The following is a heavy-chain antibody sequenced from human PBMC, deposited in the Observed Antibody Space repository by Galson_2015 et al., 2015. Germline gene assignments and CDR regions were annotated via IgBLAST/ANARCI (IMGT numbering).Heavy chain of an antibody. Sequence: SLRLSCATSGFTFTNYALHWVRQAPSKGLEWVALISDDGSEEYYADSAKGRFAISRDNPKNTVFLQMNSLRTEDTAIYYCAREVAATALDYWGQGTLVTVSS. V-gene: IGHV3-30*09. CDR3: AREVAATALDY. J-gene: IGHJ4*02. CDR1: GFTFTNYA. D-gene: IGHD2-15*01. CDR2: ISDDGSEE.